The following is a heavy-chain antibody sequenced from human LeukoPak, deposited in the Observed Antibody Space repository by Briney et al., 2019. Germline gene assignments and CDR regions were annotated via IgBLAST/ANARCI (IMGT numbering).Heavy chain of an antibody. J-gene: IGHJ3*02. D-gene: IGHD4-17*01. Sequence: GGSLRLSCAASGFTFSSYSMNWVRQAPGKGLEWVSSTSSSGSYIYYADSVKGRFTISRDNAKNSLYLQMNSLRAEDTAVYYCARNQDYGVYNSVGAFDIWGQGTMVTVSS. CDR3: ARNQDYGVYNSVGAFDI. CDR2: TSSSGSYI. CDR1: GFTFSSYS. V-gene: IGHV3-21*01.